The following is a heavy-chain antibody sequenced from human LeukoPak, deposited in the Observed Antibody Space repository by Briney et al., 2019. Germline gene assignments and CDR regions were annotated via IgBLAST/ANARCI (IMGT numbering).Heavy chain of an antibody. D-gene: IGHD5-24*01. CDR1: GYTFTSYD. Sequence: VASVKVSCKASGYTFTSYDINWVRQATGQGLEWMGWMNPNSGNTGYAKKFQGRVTITRNTSISTAYMELSSLRSEDTAVYYCARVRPWDGYNPYYFDYWGQGTLVTVSS. CDR2: MNPNSGNT. V-gene: IGHV1-8*03. CDR3: ARVRPWDGYNPYYFDY. J-gene: IGHJ4*02.